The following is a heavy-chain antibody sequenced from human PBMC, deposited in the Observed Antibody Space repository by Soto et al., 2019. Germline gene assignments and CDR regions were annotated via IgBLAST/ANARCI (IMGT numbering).Heavy chain of an antibody. D-gene: IGHD2-21*01. J-gene: IGHJ4*02. CDR1: GYTFTDHY. Sequence: GASVKVSCKASGYTFTDHYIHWLRQAPGQSLEWMGWINPYSGGTHFARKFQDRVTMARDTSVSTAYMELSSLKSDDTAVYYCARPKYGETYFDSWGQGTGVTAPQ. V-gene: IGHV1-2*02. CDR3: ARPKYGETYFDS. CDR2: INPYSGGT.